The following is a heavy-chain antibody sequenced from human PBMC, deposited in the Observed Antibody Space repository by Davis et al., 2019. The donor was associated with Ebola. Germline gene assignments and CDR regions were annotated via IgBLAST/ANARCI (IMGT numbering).Heavy chain of an antibody. V-gene: IGHV4-34*01. Sequence: SETLSLTCAVYGGSLTGYQWSWVRQPPGKALEWIGEIYHSGSTNYNPSLKSRVTISVDKSKNQFSLKLSSVTAADTAVYYCARGEAAAGTWYAFDIWGQGTMVTVSS. CDR3: ARGEAAAGTWYAFDI. CDR2: IYHSGST. J-gene: IGHJ3*02. D-gene: IGHD6-13*01. CDR1: GGSLTGYQ.